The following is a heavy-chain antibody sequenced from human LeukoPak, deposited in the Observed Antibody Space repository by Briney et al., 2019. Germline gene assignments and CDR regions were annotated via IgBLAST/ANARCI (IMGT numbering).Heavy chain of an antibody. V-gene: IGHV3-23*01. CDR2: IGGSGGST. CDR3: AKRGAEVGTTIAPGDY. J-gene: IGHJ4*02. D-gene: IGHD1-26*01. Sequence: GGPVSLSGAASGFTFSGIARSWLAQAQGKGWVGFSAIGGSGGSTYYADSVKGRFTISRDSSKNTLYLQMNSLRAEDTAVYYCAKRGAEVGTTIAPGDYWGQGSLVTVSS. CDR1: GFTFSGIA.